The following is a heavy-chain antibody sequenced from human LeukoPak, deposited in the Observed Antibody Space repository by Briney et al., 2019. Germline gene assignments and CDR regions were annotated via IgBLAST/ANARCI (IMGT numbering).Heavy chain of an antibody. D-gene: IGHD2-2*01. CDR3: ARDYCSSTSCLFDY. CDR1: GYTFTGYH. V-gene: IGHV1-2*06. CDR2: INPNSGDT. Sequence: GASVKVSCKASGYTFTGYHIHWVRQAPGQGLEWMGRINPNSGDTNYAQKFQGRVTMTRDTSISTAYMELSRLRSDDTAVYYCARDYCSSTSCLFDYRGQGTLVTVSS. J-gene: IGHJ4*02.